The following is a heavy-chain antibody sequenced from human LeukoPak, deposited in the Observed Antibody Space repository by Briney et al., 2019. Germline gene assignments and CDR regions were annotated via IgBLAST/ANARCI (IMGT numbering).Heavy chain of an antibody. CDR3: ARDPTSPSLVPH. V-gene: IGHV3-48*03. D-gene: IGHD4-23*01. Sequence: GGSLRLSCAASGFTFSSYEMNWVRQAPGKGLEWVSYISSSGSTIYYADSVKGRFTISKDSAKNSLYLQMNSLRVEDTAVYYCARDPTSPSLVPHWGQGTLVTVSS. J-gene: IGHJ4*02. CDR2: ISSSGSTI. CDR1: GFTFSSYE.